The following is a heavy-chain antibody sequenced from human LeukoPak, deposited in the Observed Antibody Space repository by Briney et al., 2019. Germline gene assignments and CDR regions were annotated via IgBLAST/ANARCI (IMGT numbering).Heavy chain of an antibody. CDR1: GFAFSTFA. CDR2: ISGGGVST. Sequence: GGSLRLSCAASGFAFSTFAKTWVRQAPGKGLEWVSAISGGGVSTYYADSVKARFTISRDNSKNTLYLQMNSLRAEDTAIYYCAKHSSSSFRTHFDHWGQGTLVTVSS. J-gene: IGHJ4*02. V-gene: IGHV3-23*01. D-gene: IGHD6-13*01. CDR3: AKHSSSSFRTHFDH.